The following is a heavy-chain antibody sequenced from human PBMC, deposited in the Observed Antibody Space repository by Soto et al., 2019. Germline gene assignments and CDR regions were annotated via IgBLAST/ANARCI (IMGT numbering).Heavy chain of an antibody. CDR2: ISGSGDNT. CDR3: AKSPPPTIFGVIIHYFDQ. J-gene: IGHJ4*02. D-gene: IGHD3-3*01. V-gene: IGHV3-23*01. CDR1: GITFSSFA. Sequence: PVGSLRLSCAASGITFSSFAMTWVRQAPGKGLEWVSGISGSGDNTYYGDSVKGRFTISRDNSKNTLYLQLNSLRAEDTAIYYCAKSPPPTIFGVIIHYFDQWGQGTLVTVSS.